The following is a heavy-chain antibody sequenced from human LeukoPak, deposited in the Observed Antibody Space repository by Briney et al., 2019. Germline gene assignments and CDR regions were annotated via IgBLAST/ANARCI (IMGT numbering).Heavy chain of an antibody. D-gene: IGHD2-21*02. V-gene: IGHV3-23*01. Sequence: GGSLRLSCAASGFTFSSYAMSWVRQAPGKGLEWVSAISGSGGSTYYADSVKGRFTISRDNSKNTLYLQMNSLRAEDTAVYYCARSEAYCGGDCLDAFDIWGQGTMVTVSS. J-gene: IGHJ3*02. CDR1: GFTFSSYA. CDR2: ISGSGGST. CDR3: ARSEAYCGGDCLDAFDI.